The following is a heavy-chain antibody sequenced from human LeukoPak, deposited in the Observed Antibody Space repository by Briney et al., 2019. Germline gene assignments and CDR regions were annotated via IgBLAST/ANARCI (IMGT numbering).Heavy chain of an antibody. Sequence: ASVKVSSKASGGTFSSYAISWVRRAPGQGVEWMGRIIPILGIANYAQKFHGRVTITADKSTSTAYMELSSLRSEDTAVYYCASLTYYYDSSGYYYGAFDIWGQGTMVTVSS. V-gene: IGHV1-69*04. CDR1: GGTFSSYA. J-gene: IGHJ3*02. CDR2: IIPILGIA. CDR3: ASLTYYYDSSGYYYGAFDI. D-gene: IGHD3-22*01.